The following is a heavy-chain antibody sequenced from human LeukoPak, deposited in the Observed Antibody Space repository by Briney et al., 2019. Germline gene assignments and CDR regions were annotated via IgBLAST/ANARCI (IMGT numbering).Heavy chain of an antibody. Sequence: SETLSLTCAVQRGSLSGSFWTWIRQPPGKGLEWIGEINHSGTSNYSPSLKSRVTISADTSKNQFSLNLTSVTAADTAVYYCVRAYDYWGQGTLVTVSS. CDR1: RGSLSGSF. CDR2: INHSGTS. V-gene: IGHV4-34*01. CDR3: VRAYDY. J-gene: IGHJ4*02.